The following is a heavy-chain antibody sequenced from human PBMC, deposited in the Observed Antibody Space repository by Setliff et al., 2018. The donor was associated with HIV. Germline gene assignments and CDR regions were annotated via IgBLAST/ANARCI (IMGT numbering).Heavy chain of an antibody. CDR1: GYSFTDYF. D-gene: IGHD3-3*01. V-gene: IGHV1-2*06. J-gene: IGHJ5*02. Sequence: ASVKVSCKASGYSFTDYFMHWVRQAPGQGLEWMGRVNPNSGDTNYAQKFQGRVTMTRHTSISTAYMELSRLTSEDTAVYYCAREGDVLSGYYVNWFDPRGQGTLVTV. CDR2: VNPNSGDT. CDR3: AREGDVLSGYYVNWFDP.